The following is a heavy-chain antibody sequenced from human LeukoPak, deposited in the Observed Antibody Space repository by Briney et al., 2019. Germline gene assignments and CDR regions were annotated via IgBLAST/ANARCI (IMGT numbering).Heavy chain of an antibody. CDR2: ISTSSSYI. CDR1: GFTFSSYN. J-gene: IGHJ4*02. V-gene: IGHV3-21*01. CDR3: ARDGDMRTTTIFGVVLG. Sequence: GGSLRLSCAASGFTFSSYNMKWVRQAPGKGLEWVSSISTSSSYIYYADSVKGRFTISRDNSKNTLYLQMNSLRAEDTAVYYCARDGDMRTTTIFGVVLGWGQGTLVTVSS. D-gene: IGHD3-3*01.